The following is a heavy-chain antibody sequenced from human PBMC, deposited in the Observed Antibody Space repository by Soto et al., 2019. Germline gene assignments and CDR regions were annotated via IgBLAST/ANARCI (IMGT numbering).Heavy chain of an antibody. Sequence: SETLSLTCAVSGGSISSGGYSWSWIRQPPGKGLEWIGYIYHSGSTYYNPSLKSRVTISVDRSKNQFSLKLSSVTAADTAVYYCARAMTPVTPLAYWGQGTLVTVSS. V-gene: IGHV4-30-2*01. CDR3: ARAMTPVTPLAY. CDR1: GGSISSGGYS. CDR2: IYHSGST. J-gene: IGHJ4*02. D-gene: IGHD4-17*01.